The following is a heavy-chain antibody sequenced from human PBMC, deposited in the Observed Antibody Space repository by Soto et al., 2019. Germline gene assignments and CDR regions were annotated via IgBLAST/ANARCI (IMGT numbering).Heavy chain of an antibody. CDR2: INAGNGNT. D-gene: IGHD2-15*01. V-gene: IGHV1-3*01. CDR1: GYTFTSYA. J-gene: IGHJ4*02. Sequence: ASVKVSCKASGYTFTSYAMHWVRQAPGQRLEWMGWINAGNGNTKYSQKFQGRVTITRDTSASTAYMELSSLRSEDTAVYYCARDWAKYCSGGSCPFDYWGQGTLVTVSS. CDR3: ARDWAKYCSGGSCPFDY.